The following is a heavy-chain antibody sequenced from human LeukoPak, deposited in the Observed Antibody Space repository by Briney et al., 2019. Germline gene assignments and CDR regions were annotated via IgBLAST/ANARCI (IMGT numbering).Heavy chain of an antibody. V-gene: IGHV4-39*01. J-gene: IGHJ3*02. CDR2: IYYSGST. CDR3: ARNLGLCDAFDI. CDR1: GGSISSSSYY. D-gene: IGHD7-27*01. Sequence: SETLFLTCTVSGGSISSSSYYWGWIRQPPGKGLEWIGSIYYSGSTYYNPSLKSRVTISVDTSKNQFSLELSSVTAADTAVYCCARNLGLCDAFDIWGQGTMVTVSP.